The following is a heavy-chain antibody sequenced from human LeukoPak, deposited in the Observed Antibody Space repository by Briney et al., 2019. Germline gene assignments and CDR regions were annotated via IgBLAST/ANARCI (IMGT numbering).Heavy chain of an antibody. Sequence: GGSLRLSCAASGLTFSNYAMSWVRQAPGKGLEWVSAISGSGGSTYYADSVKGRFTISRDNSKNTLNLQMNSLRAEDTAVYYCAKDGRNSPLMWGQGTVVSVSS. J-gene: IGHJ3*02. CDR2: ISGSGGST. CDR3: AKDGRNSPLM. CDR1: GLTFSNYA. D-gene: IGHD2/OR15-2a*01. V-gene: IGHV3-23*01.